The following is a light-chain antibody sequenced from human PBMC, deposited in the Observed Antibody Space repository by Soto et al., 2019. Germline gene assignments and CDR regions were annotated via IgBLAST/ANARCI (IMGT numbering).Light chain of an antibody. Sequence: SVLPQPPAGYRSPGEWITLYCTAPSSDGGAYNYVSWYQQHPGKAPKLMIYDVSHRPSGVSHRFSGSKSGNTASLTISGLQAEDEADYYCGSYTTSSNYVFRTGNK. J-gene: IGLJ1*01. CDR3: GSYTTSSNYV. CDR1: SSDGGAYNY. V-gene: IGLV2-14*01. CDR2: DVS.